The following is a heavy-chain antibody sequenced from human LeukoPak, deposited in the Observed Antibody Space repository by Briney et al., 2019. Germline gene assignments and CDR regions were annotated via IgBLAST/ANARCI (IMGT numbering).Heavy chain of an antibody. J-gene: IGHJ4*02. V-gene: IGHV3-23*01. CDR2: ISGSGGST. Sequence: GGSLRLSCAASGFTFSNYAMTWVRQAPGKGLEWVSAISGSGGSTYYADSVKGRFTISRDNSKNTLYLQMNSLRAEDTAVYYCAKGSGWYYDYWGQGTLVTVSS. CDR3: AKGSGWYYDY. D-gene: IGHD3-22*01. CDR1: GFTFSNYA.